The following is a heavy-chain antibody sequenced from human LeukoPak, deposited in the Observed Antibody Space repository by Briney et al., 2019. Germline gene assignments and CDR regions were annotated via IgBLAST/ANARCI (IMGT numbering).Heavy chain of an antibody. V-gene: IGHV1-18*01. J-gene: IGHJ6*02. Sequence: GASVKVSCKASGYTFTSYGISWVRQAPGQGLEWMGWISAYNGNTNYAQKLQGRVTMTTDTSTSTAYMELRSPRSDDTAVYYCARAPLPYDFWSGYYGRNYYYGMDVWGQGTTVTVSS. CDR2: ISAYNGNT. CDR1: GYTFTSYG. CDR3: ARAPLPYDFWSGYYGRNYYYGMDV. D-gene: IGHD3-3*01.